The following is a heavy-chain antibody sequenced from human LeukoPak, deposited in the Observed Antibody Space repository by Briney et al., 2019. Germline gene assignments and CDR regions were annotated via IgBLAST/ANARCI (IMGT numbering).Heavy chain of an antibody. CDR3: ARADGYSYGNHFAY. J-gene: IGHJ4*02. CDR2: IYYSGST. D-gene: IGHD5-18*01. Sequence: SETLSLTCTVSGGSISSYYWSWIRQPPGKGLEWIGYIYYSGSTNYNPSLKSRVTISVDTSKNQFSLKLSSVTAADTAVYYCARADGYSYGNHFAYWGQGTLVTVSS. V-gene: IGHV4-59*01. CDR1: GGSISSYY.